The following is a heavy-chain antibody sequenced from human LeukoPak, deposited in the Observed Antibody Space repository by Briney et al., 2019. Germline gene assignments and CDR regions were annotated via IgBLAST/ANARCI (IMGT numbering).Heavy chain of an antibody. CDR3: ARERGHTAGAHFDY. D-gene: IGHD5-18*01. Sequence: GASVKVSCKASGYTFTSYGISWVRQAPGQGLEWMGWISAYNGNTNYAQKLQGRVTMTTDTSTSTAYMELSSLRSEDTAVYYCARERGHTAGAHFDYWGQGTLVTVSS. CDR2: ISAYNGNT. V-gene: IGHV1-18*01. CDR1: GYTFTSYG. J-gene: IGHJ4*02.